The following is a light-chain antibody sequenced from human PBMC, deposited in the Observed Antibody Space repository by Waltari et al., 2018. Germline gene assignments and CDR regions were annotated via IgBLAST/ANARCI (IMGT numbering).Light chain of an antibody. CDR1: QSVSRA. CDR3: QHYVRLPAT. Sequence: EIVLTQSPGSLSSSPGERVTLSCRASQSVSRALAWYQQKPGQAPRPLIFGASNRATGISDRFKGRGAETDFSLTIRRLGPEDFAVYYCQHYVRLPATFGRGTKVEIK. CDR2: GAS. J-gene: IGKJ1*01. V-gene: IGKV3-20*01.